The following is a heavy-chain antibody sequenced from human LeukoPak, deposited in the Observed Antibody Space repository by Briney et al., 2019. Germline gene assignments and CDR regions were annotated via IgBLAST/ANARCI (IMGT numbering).Heavy chain of an antibody. CDR2: ISRSSRHV. CDR1: GFTFSDYS. V-gene: IGHV3-21*01. J-gene: IGHJ1*01. Sequence: GGSLRLSCAASGFTFSDYSMNWVRQAPGKGLEWVSSISRSSRHVYYAGSVKGRFTISRDNANNSLYLQMNSLRAEDMAVYFCVRDLMGSGSTTAYLHHWGQGTLVTVSS. D-gene: IGHD1-1*01. CDR3: VRDLMGSGSTTAYLHH.